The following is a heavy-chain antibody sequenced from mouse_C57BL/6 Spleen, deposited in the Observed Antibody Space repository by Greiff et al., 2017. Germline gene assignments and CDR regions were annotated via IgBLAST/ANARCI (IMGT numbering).Heavy chain of an antibody. J-gene: IGHJ4*01. CDR2: INPGSGGT. CDR3: ARWGDY. V-gene: IGHV1-54*01. Sequence: QVQLQQSGAELVRLGTSVKVSCKASGYAFTNYLIEWVKQRPGQGLEWIGVINPGSGGTNYNEKFKGKATLTADKSSSTAYMQLSSLTSEDSAVYFCARWGDYWGQGTSVTVSS. CDR1: GYAFTNYL.